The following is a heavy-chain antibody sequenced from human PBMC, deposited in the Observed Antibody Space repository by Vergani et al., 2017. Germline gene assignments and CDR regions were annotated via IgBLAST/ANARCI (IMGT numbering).Heavy chain of an antibody. CDR2: IWYDGSNN. J-gene: IGHJ4*02. CDR3: ARDLGGDCYLDY. D-gene: IGHD2-21*02. V-gene: IGHV3-33*01. Sequence: QVQLVESGGGVVQPGRSLRLSCAASGFTFSSYGMHWVRQAPGKGLEWVAVIWYDGSNNYYADSVKGRFTISRDNSKNTLYLQMNSLRAEDTAVYYCARDLGGDCYLDYWGQGTLVTVSS. CDR1: GFTFSSYG.